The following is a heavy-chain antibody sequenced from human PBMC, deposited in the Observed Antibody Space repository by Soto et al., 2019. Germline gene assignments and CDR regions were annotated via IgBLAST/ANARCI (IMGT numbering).Heavy chain of an antibody. V-gene: IGHV3-74*01. D-gene: IGHD1-26*01. CDR2: IKNDGSTT. CDR3: ARGASHLVGATGLFDS. Sequence: PGGSLRLSCGASGVTFSTYWMHWVRQAPGKGLVWISRIKNDGSTTTYADSVKGRFTISRDNAKSTLYLQMNSLRVEDTAVYYCARGASHLVGATGLFDSWGLGTPVTVSS. CDR1: GVTFSTYW. J-gene: IGHJ4*02.